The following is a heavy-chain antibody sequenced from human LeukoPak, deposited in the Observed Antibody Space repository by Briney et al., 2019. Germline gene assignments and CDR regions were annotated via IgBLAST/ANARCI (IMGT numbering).Heavy chain of an antibody. CDR3: ATDDNGYSYYGMDV. CDR2: IRASSGST. CDR1: GFTFSSYA. D-gene: IGHD2-8*01. J-gene: IGHJ6*02. V-gene: IGHV3-23*01. Sequence: GGSLRLSCAASGFTFSSYAMSWLRQAPGKGLEWVSTIRASSGSTYFADSVRGRFTVSRDNSKNTLYLQMNSLRADDTAVYYCATDDNGYSYYGMDVWGQGTTVTVSS.